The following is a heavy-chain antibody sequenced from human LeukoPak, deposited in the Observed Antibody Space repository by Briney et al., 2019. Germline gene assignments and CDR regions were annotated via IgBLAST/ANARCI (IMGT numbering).Heavy chain of an antibody. CDR1: GGSISSHY. Sequence: SETLSFTCTVSGGSISSHYWSWIRQPSGKGLEWSGYIYYSGSTNYNPSLKSRVTISVDTSKNQFSLKLGSVTAADTAVYYCARGTTVVTADYYYYYMDVWGKGTTVTVSS. D-gene: IGHD4-23*01. CDR3: ARGTTVVTADYYYYYMDV. J-gene: IGHJ6*03. CDR2: IYYSGST. V-gene: IGHV4-59*11.